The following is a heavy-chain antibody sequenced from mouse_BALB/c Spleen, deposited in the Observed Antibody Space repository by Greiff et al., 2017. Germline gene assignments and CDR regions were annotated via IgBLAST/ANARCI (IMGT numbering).Heavy chain of an antibody. CDR2: INPSNGGT. CDR3: ARDYGSSWFAY. Sequence: QVQLQQPGAELVKPGASVKLSCKASGYTFTSYYMYWVKQRPGQGLEWIGGINPSNGGTNFNEKFKSKATLTVDKSSSTAYMQLSSLTSEDSAVYYCARDYGSSWFAYWGQGTLVTVSA. D-gene: IGHD1-1*01. CDR1: GYTFTSYY. V-gene: IGHV1S81*02. J-gene: IGHJ3*01.